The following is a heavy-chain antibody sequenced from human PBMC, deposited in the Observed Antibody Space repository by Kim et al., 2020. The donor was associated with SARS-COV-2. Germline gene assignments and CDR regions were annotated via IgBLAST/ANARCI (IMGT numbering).Heavy chain of an antibody. CDR1: GGSISSYY. CDR2: IYYSGST. V-gene: IGHV4-59*08. J-gene: IGHJ4*02. D-gene: IGHD6-19*01. Sequence: SETLSLTCTVSGGSISSYYWSWIRQPPGKGLEWIGYIYYSGSTNYNPSLKSRVTISVDTSKNQFSLKLSSVTAADTAVYYCARHHSSGWYYFDYWGQGTLVTVSS. CDR3: ARHHSSGWYYFDY.